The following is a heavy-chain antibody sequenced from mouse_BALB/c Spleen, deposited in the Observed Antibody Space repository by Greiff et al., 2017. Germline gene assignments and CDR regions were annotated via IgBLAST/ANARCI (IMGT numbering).Heavy chain of an antibody. D-gene: IGHD1-1*01. CDR1: GYAFTNYW. CDR3: ARSGTTVFDY. J-gene: IGHJ2*01. V-gene: IGHV1-63*01. CDR2: IYPGSGNT. Sequence: QVHVKQSGAELVRPGTSVKISCKASGYAFTNYWLGWVKQRPGHGLEWIGDIYPGSGNTYYNEKFKGKATLTADKSSSTAYMQLSSLTSEDSAVYFCARSGTTVFDYWGQGTTLTVSS.